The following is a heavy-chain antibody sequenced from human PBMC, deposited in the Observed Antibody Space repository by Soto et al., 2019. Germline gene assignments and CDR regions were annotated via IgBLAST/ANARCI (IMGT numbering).Heavy chain of an antibody. V-gene: IGHV5-51*01. CDR3: ARPIRGYSPRVFYGMDV. CDR2: IYPGDSDT. Sequence: PGESLKISCKGSGYSFTSYWIGWVRQMPGKGLEWMGIIYPGDSDTRYSPSFQGQVTISADKSISTAYLQWSSLKASDTAMYYWARPIRGYSPRVFYGMDVWGQGTTVTVSS. D-gene: IGHD5-18*01. CDR1: GYSFTSYW. J-gene: IGHJ6*02.